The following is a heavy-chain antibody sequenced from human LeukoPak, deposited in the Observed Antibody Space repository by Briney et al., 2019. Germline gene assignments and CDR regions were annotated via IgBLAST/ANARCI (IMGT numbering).Heavy chain of an antibody. V-gene: IGHV3-23*01. D-gene: IGHD5-12*01. CDR3: AKGAYDYVEVAYFDF. Sequence: GGSLRLSCAASGFTFSSYTMSWVRQAPGKGLEWVSAISGSGGSTYYADSVKGRFTISRDNSKNTLYLQMNSLNVEDTAVYYCAKGAYDYVEVAYFDFWGPGALVTVSS. CDR2: ISGSGGST. CDR1: GFTFSSYT. J-gene: IGHJ4*02.